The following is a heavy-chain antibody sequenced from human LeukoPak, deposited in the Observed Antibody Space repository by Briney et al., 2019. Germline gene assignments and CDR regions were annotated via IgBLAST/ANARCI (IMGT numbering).Heavy chain of an antibody. V-gene: IGHV4-4*02. D-gene: IGHD4-17*01. Sequence: PSGTLSLTCAVSGGSISSNNWWSWIRQPPGKGLEWIGSIYYSGSTYYNPSLKSRVTISVDTSKNQFSLKLSSVTAADTAVYYCARADPDYGVGFDPWGQGTLVTVSS. CDR2: IYYSGST. J-gene: IGHJ5*02. CDR1: GGSISSNNW. CDR3: ARADPDYGVGFDP.